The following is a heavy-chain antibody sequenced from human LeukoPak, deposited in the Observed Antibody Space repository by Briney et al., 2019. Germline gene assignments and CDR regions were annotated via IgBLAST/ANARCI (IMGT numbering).Heavy chain of an antibody. Sequence: ASVRVSCKASGYTFTAYYIHWVRQAPGQGLEWMGWINPNSGGTDYAQKFQGRVTMTRDTSMNTAYMELSGLRYDDTAVYYCAKKEDYYGSKNYFNHWGQGTLVTVSS. CDR1: GYTFTAYY. CDR2: INPNSGGT. J-gene: IGHJ4*02. CDR3: AKKEDYYGSKNYFNH. V-gene: IGHV1-2*02. D-gene: IGHD3-10*01.